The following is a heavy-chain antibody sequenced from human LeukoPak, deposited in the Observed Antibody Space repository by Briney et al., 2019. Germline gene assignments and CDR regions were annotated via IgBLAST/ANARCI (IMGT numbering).Heavy chain of an antibody. V-gene: IGHV5-51*01. J-gene: IGHJ4*02. CDR1: GYTFTNYY. CDR3: ARRYCSSTSCHPYFFDY. CDR2: ISPGDSDA. Sequence: GESLKISCKGSGYTFTNYYIGWGRQTPGKGLEWMGIISPGDSDARYSPSFQGQVTISADKSISTAYLRWRSLKASDTAMYYCARRYCSSTSCHPYFFDYWGQGPLVTVSS. D-gene: IGHD2-2*01.